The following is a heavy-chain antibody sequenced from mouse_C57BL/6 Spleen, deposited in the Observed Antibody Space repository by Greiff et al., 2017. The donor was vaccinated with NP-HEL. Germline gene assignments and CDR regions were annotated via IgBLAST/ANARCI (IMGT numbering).Heavy chain of an antibody. Sequence: EVKLVESGGDLVKPGGSLKLSCAASGFTFSSYGMSWVRQTPDKRLEWVATISSGGSYTYYPDSVKGRFTISRDNAKNTLYLQMSRLKSEDTAMYYCARHDGSSTGFAYWGQGTLVTVSA. CDR1: GFTFSSYG. CDR3: ARHDGSSTGFAY. V-gene: IGHV5-6*01. CDR2: ISSGGSYT. J-gene: IGHJ3*01. D-gene: IGHD1-1*01.